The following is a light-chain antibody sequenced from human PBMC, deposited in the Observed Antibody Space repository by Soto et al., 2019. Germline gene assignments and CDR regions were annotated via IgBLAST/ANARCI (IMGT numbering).Light chain of an antibody. V-gene: IGKV3-15*01. CDR2: GAS. Sequence: EIVMTQSPASLSVSPGDGATLSCRASQSVASTVAWYQQNPGQGPRLLIHGASTRAVGVPARFSGSGSGTDFTRTISSLQSEDFAVYYCQQYHNWPPQYTFGQGTKLQIK. CDR1: QSVAST. J-gene: IGKJ2*01. CDR3: QQYHNWPPQYT.